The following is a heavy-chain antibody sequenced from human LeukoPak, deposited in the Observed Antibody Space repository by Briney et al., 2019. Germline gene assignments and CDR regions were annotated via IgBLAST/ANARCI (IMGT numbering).Heavy chain of an antibody. CDR1: GFTFSSNY. D-gene: IGHD6-19*01. J-gene: IGHJ4*02. V-gene: IGHV3-66*01. CDR2: MYLGGNT. Sequence: GGFLRLSCTASGFTFSSNYMSWVRQAPGKGLEWVSVMYLGGNTYYADSVKGRFTISRDKSKNTVYLQMNSLRAEDTAVYYCARIAVAVDYFDYWGQGNLVTVSS. CDR3: ARIAVAVDYFDY.